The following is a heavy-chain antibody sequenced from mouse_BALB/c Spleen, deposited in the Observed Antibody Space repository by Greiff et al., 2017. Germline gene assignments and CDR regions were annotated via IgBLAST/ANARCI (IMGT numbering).Heavy chain of an antibody. Sequence: EVQLVESGAGLVKPGGSLKLSCAASGFTFSSYAMPWVRQTPEKRLEWVATISTGGSYTDYPDSVKGRFTISRDNAKNTLYLQMSSLRSEDTAMCDYARHYAYWGQGTMVTVSA. CDR2: ISTGGSYT. CDR1: GFTFSSYA. CDR3: ARHYAY. J-gene: IGHJ3*01. V-gene: IGHV5-9-3*01.